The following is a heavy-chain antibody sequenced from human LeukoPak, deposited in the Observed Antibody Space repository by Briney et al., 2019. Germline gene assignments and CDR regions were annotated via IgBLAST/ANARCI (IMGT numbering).Heavy chain of an antibody. V-gene: IGHV4-59*01. Sequence: SETLSLTCAVYGGSFSGYYWSWIRQPPGKGLEWVGCFYKSENTNYNPSLKSRVTISVDTSKNQFSLRLSSVTAADTAVYYCARDGSSRSLATWGQGTLVTVSS. CDR2: FYKSENT. J-gene: IGHJ5*02. CDR1: GGSFSGYY. D-gene: IGHD6-6*01. CDR3: ARDGSSRSLAT.